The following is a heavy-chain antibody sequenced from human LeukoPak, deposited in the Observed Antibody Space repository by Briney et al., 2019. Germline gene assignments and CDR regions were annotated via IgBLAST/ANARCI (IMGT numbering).Heavy chain of an antibody. CDR2: MNPNSGNT. Sequence: ASVKVSCKASGYTFTSYGISWVRQATGQGLEWMGWMNPNSGNTGYAQKFQGRVTITRNTSISTAYMELSSLRSEDTAVYYCARGYRYNWNYGGLAYWGQGTLVTVSS. CDR1: GYTFTSYG. CDR3: ARGYRYNWNYGGLAY. J-gene: IGHJ4*02. D-gene: IGHD1-7*01. V-gene: IGHV1-8*03.